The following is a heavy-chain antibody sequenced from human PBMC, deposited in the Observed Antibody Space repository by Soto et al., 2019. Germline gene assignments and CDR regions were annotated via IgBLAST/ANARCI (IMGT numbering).Heavy chain of an antibody. CDR3: SRFIMVGGWFDPNYYHGMDV. J-gene: IGHJ6*02. D-gene: IGHD6-19*01. CDR2: SSGYNGNT. Sequence: QVQLVQSGAEVKKPGASVTVSCKTSGYTFSNYGINWVRQAPGQGLEWMGWSSGYNGNTNYAQTGQGRVTMTTDTSTGTVYMERRSLKSDDTAIYYCSRFIMVGGWFDPNYYHGMDVGGQGTTVTVSS. CDR1: GYTFSNYG. V-gene: IGHV1-18*01.